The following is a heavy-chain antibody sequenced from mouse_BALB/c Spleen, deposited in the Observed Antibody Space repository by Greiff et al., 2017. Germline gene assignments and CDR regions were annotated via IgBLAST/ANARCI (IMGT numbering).Heavy chain of an antibody. CDR3: ARSMITTVDY. J-gene: IGHJ2*01. CDR2: IYPGDGDT. D-gene: IGHD2-4*01. V-gene: IGHV1-82*01. Sequence: VQLHQSGPELVKPGASVKISCKASGYAFSSSWMNWVKQRPGQGLEWIGRIYPGDGDTNYNGKFKGKATLTADKSSSTAYMQLSSLTSVDSAVYFCARSMITTVDYWGQGTTLTVSS. CDR1: GYAFSSSW.